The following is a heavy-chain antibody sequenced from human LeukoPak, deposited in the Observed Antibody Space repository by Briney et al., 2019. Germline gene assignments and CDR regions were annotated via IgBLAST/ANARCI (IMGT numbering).Heavy chain of an antibody. CDR1: GFTVSSKY. V-gene: IGHV3-53*01. CDR3: ARAADTVATAPDY. CDR2: MYNDGST. D-gene: IGHD5-12*01. Sequence: PGGSLRLSCAASGFTVSSKYMSWVRQAPGKGLEWVSVMYNDGSTHYADSVKGRFTISRDNSKNTLYRQMNSLTAEDTAVYYCARAADTVATAPDYWGQGTLVTVSS. J-gene: IGHJ4*02.